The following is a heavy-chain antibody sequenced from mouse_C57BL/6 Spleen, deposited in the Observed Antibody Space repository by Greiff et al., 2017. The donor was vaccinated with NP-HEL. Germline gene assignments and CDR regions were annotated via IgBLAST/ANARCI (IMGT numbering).Heavy chain of an antibody. Sequence: QVQLQQPGAELVRPGTSVKLSCKASGYTFTSYWMHWVKQRPGQGLEWIGVIDPSDSYTNYNQKFKGKATLTVDTSSSTAYMQLSSLTSEDSAVYYCPRPLPHYEYDGAWFAYWGQGTLVTVSA. J-gene: IGHJ3*01. CDR2: IDPSDSYT. CDR3: PRPLPHYEYDGAWFAY. V-gene: IGHV1-59*01. D-gene: IGHD2-4*01. CDR1: GYTFTSYW.